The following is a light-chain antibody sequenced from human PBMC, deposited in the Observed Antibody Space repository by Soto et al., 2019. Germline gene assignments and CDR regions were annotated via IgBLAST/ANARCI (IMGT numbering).Light chain of an antibody. CDR1: SSNIGSNA. Sequence: QSVLTQPPSASGTPGQRVTISCSGSSSNIGSNAVNWYQHLPGTAPKLLIYSNNQRPSGVPDRFSGYKSGTSAALAISGLQAEDEAGYYFSAWDDRLVRPVFGGGTPLAVL. CDR2: SNN. J-gene: IGLJ2*01. V-gene: IGLV1-44*01. CDR3: SAWDDRLVRPV.